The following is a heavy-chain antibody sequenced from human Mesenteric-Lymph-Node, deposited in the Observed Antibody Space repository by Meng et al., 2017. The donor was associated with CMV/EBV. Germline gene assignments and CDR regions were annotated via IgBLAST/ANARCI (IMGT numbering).Heavy chain of an antibody. CDR2: ISSSSSYK. J-gene: IGHJ6*02. Sequence: GESLMISCAASGFIFSSYSMNWVRQAPGKGLEWVSSISSSSSYKYYADSVKGRFTISRDNANNSLYLQLNSLRADDTAVYYCARDHGMDVWGQGTTVTVSS. V-gene: IGHV3-21*01. CDR1: GFIFSSYS. CDR3: ARDHGMDV.